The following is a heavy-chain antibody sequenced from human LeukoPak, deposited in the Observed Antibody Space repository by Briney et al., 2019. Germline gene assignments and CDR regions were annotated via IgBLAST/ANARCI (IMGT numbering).Heavy chain of an antibody. CDR3: AREKLTGVNGYAFDI. V-gene: IGHV3-11*01. D-gene: IGHD7-27*01. CDR1: GFTFSDYY. Sequence: GGSLRLSCAASGFTFSDYYMSWIRQAPGKGLEWVSYISSSGSTIYYAYSVKGRFTISRDNAKNSLYLQMNSLRAEDTAVYYCAREKLTGVNGYAFDIWGQGTMVTVSS. J-gene: IGHJ3*02. CDR2: ISSSGSTI.